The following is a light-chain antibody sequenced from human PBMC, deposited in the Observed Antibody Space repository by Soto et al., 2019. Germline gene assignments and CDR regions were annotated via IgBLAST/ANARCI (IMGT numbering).Light chain of an antibody. V-gene: IGKV2-29*03. CDR3: HTYNSYSLHT. Sequence: DIVMTQTPLSLSVTPGQPASISYKSSQSLLHSDGKTYLYWYLQKSGQSPQLXXYEVSSRFSGVPDRFSGRGSGTEFTLTISSLQPDDCATYYCHTYNSYSLHTFGQGTKVDIK. CDR2: EVS. CDR1: QSLLHSDGKTY. J-gene: IGKJ2*01.